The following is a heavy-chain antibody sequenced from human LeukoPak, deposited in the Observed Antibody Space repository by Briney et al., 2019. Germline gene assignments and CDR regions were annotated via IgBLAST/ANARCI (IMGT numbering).Heavy chain of an antibody. V-gene: IGHV3-74*01. Sequence: PGGSLRLSCAASGFTFSSYGMNWVRQAPGEGLVWVSRIDPDGITTNYADSVKGRFTTSRDNARNTLYLQMNSLTAEDTALYYCTRVQAGRSGLMDVWGRGTTVTVSS. J-gene: IGHJ6*02. CDR3: TRVQAGRSGLMDV. CDR2: IDPDGITT. D-gene: IGHD2-8*02. CDR1: GFTFSSYG.